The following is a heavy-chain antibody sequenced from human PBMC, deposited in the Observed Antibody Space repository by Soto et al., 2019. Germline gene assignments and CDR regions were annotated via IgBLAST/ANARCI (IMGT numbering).Heavy chain of an antibody. V-gene: IGHV3-23*01. CDR2: ISGSGGST. Sequence: GGSLRLSCAASGFTFSSYAMSWVRQAPGKGLEWVSAISGSGGSTYYADSVKGRFTISRDNSKNTLYLQMNSLRAEDTAVYYCAKERGIAAAGPLWGNWFDPWGQGTLVTVSS. CDR1: GFTFSSYA. CDR3: AKERGIAAAGPLWGNWFDP. J-gene: IGHJ5*02. D-gene: IGHD6-13*01.